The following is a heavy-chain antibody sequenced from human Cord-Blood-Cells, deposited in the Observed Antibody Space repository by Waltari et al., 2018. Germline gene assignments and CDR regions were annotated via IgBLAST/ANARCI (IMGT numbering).Heavy chain of an antibody. CDR3: ARRGYCSGGSCYGLYYFDY. CDR2: IYYSGSA. Sequence: QLQLQESGPGLVKPSETLSLTCTVSGGSISSSSYYWGWIRQPPGKGLEWIGSIYYSGSAYYNPSLKGRVTISVDTSKNQFSLKLSSVTAADTAVYYCARRGYCSGGSCYGLYYFDYWGQGTLVTVSS. V-gene: IGHV4-39*01. CDR1: GGSISSSSYY. D-gene: IGHD2-15*01. J-gene: IGHJ4*02.